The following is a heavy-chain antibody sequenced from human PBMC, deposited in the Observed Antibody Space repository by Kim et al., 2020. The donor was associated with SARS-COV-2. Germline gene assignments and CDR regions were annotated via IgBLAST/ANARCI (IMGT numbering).Heavy chain of an antibody. V-gene: IGHV3-30*13. CDR3: ANMPWVTLYYDGMDV. D-gene: IGHD2-2*01. J-gene: IGHJ6*02. Sequence: DSMKCRFTITRDNSKNRLYLQVNSLRGEDTAVYYWANMPWVTLYYDGMDVWGQGTTVTVSS.